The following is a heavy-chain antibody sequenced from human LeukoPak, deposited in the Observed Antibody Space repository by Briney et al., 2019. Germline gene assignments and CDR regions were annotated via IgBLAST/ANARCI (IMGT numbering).Heavy chain of an antibody. CDR1: GFTFSSYS. J-gene: IGHJ4*02. CDR3: AREVSGYSSSWYETRGDY. V-gene: IGHV3-21*01. Sequence: GGSLRLSCAASGFTFSSYSMNWVRQAPGKGLEWVSSISSSSYIYYADSVKGRFTISRDNAKNSLYLQMNSLRAEDTAVYYCAREVSGYSSSWYETRGDYWGQGTLVTVSS. D-gene: IGHD6-13*01. CDR2: ISSSSYI.